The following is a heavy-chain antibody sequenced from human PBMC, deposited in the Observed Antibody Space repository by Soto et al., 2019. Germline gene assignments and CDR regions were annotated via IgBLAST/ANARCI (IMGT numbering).Heavy chain of an antibody. CDR2: LSSTGGST. D-gene: IGHD3-3*01. CDR3: AKDQGFLEWIPQGGLDV. Sequence: EVQLLESGGGLAQPGGSLRLSCEVSGFTFRKYVMTWVRQAPGKGLECVSSLSSTGGSTYYADSVKGRFTVSRDNSKNALFLQMNSLRAEDTAIYYCAKDQGFLEWIPQGGLDVWCPGTTVAVSS. CDR1: GFTFRKYV. V-gene: IGHV3-23*01. J-gene: IGHJ6*02.